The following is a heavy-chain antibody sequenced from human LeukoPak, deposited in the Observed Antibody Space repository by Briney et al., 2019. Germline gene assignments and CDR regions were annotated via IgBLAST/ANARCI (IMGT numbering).Heavy chain of an antibody. V-gene: IGHV4-59*01. J-gene: IGHJ4*02. CDR3: ASVRYCSTNRCYDQEFDN. Sequence: SETLSLTCTVSGGSISNYYWSWIRQPPGKGLEWIGYIYYSGNTNYNPSLKSRVTISVDTSKNQFSLKLNSVTAADTAVYYCASVRYCSTNRCYDQEFDNWGQGTLVTVSS. CDR1: GGSISNYY. D-gene: IGHD2-2*01. CDR2: IYYSGNT.